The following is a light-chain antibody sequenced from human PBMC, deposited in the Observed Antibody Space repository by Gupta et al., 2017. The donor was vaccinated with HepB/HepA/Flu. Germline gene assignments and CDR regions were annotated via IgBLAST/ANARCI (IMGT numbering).Light chain of an antibody. CDR2: DVS. CDR1: SSDVGGYNY. J-gene: IGLJ2*01. CDR3: SSDTSSSTLVV. V-gene: IGLV2-14*01. Sequence: QSALTQPASVSGSPGQSITISCTGPSSDVGGYNYVSWYQQHPGKAPKLMIYDVSNRPSGVSNRFSGSKSGNTASLTISGLQAEDEADYYCSSDTSSSTLVVFGGGTKLTVL.